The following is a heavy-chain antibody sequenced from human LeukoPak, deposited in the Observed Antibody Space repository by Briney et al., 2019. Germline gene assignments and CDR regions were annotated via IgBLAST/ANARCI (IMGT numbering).Heavy chain of an antibody. Sequence: GGSLRLSCVTSGFTFGNYWMSWVRQAPGKGLEWVANINQYGSERNYVDSVKGRFTISRDNAKSSLYLQMNSLRAEDTAIYYCARDHVVDGLVFDYWGQGTLVTVSS. J-gene: IGHJ4*02. CDR2: INQYGSER. CDR1: GFTFGNYW. CDR3: ARDHVVDGLVFDY. D-gene: IGHD2-15*01. V-gene: IGHV3-7*01.